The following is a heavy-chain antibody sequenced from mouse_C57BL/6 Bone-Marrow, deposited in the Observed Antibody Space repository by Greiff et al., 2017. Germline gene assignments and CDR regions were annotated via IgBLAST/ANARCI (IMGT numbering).Heavy chain of an antibody. CDR2: INPSSGYT. V-gene: IGHV1-4*01. CDR1: GYTFTSYT. J-gene: IGHJ4*01. Sequence: QVQLQQSGAELARPGASVKMSCKASGYTFTSYTMHWVKQRPGQGLEWIGYINPSSGYTKYNQKFKDKATLTADKSSSTAYMQLSSLTSEDSAIYYCANYYGSSYLYDYAMDYWGQGTSVTVSS. CDR3: ANYYGSSYLYDYAMDY. D-gene: IGHD1-1*01.